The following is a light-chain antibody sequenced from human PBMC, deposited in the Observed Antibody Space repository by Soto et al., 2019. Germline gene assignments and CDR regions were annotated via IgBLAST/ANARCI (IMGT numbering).Light chain of an antibody. Sequence: DAQITQSPSTLSASVGDRVTITCRASQSIGTGLAWYQQKPGKAPKLLIYRASSLESGVPSRFSGSGSGTGFTLTIRSLQPDDFATYDCKQYNSYWTCGQGTKVDIK. CDR2: RAS. V-gene: IGKV1-5*03. CDR1: QSIGTG. CDR3: KQYNSYWT. J-gene: IGKJ1*01.